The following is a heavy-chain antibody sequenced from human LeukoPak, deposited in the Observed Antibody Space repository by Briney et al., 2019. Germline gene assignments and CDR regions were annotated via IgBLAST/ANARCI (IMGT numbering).Heavy chain of an antibody. D-gene: IGHD1-26*01. CDR3: AKYSGSYYVDY. CDR1: GYSISSTNW. V-gene: IGHV4-28*01. J-gene: IGHJ4*02. CDR2: IYYSGST. Sequence: SETLSLTCAASGYSISSTNWWGWIRQPPGKGLEWIGYIYYSGSTYHNPSLKSRVTMSVDTSKNQFSLKLSSVTAVDTAVYYCAKYSGSYYVDYWGQGTLVTVSS.